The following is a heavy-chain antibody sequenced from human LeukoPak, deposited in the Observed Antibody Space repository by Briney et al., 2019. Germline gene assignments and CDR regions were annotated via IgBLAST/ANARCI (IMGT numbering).Heavy chain of an antibody. CDR3: AKVAGSSGYYPDF. V-gene: IGHV3-23*01. Sequence: PGGSLRLSCVASGFTFTSYAMSWVRQAPGTGLEWISAISANGRSTYHADSVKGRFTISRDISKNTLYLQMNSLRAEDTAVYYCAKVAGSSGYYPDFWGQETLVTVSS. D-gene: IGHD3-22*01. CDR1: GFTFTSYA. CDR2: ISANGRST. J-gene: IGHJ4*02.